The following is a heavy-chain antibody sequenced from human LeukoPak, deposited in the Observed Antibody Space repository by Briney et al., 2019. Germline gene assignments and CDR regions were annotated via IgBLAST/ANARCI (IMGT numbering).Heavy chain of an antibody. V-gene: IGHV3-7*01. D-gene: IGHD6-13*01. CDR3: AREEGIAAAAYFDY. Sequence: GGSLRLSCAASGFTFSSYWMSWVRQAPGKGLEWVANIKQDGSEKYYVDSVKGRFTISRDNAKNSLYLQMNSLRAEDTAVYYCAREEGIAAAAYFDYWGQGTLVTVSS. CDR1: GFTFSSYW. CDR2: IKQDGSEK. J-gene: IGHJ4*02.